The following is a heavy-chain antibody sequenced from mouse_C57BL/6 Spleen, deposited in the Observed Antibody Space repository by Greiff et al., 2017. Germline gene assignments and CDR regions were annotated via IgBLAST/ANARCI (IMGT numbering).Heavy chain of an antibody. J-gene: IGHJ4*01. Sequence: EVKLEESGPGLVKPSQSLSLTCSVTGSSITSGYYWNWIRQFPGNKLEWMGYISYDGSTNYNQSLKNRISITREKSKNQFFLKLKSVTTEDTATDYCATDYYGNAMDYWGQGTSVTVSS. CDR2: ISYDGST. CDR1: GSSITSGYY. D-gene: IGHD1-1*01. V-gene: IGHV3-6*01. CDR3: ATDYYGNAMDY.